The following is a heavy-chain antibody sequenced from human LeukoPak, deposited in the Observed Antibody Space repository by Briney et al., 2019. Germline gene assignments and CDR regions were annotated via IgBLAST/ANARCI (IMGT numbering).Heavy chain of an antibody. CDR1: GFTFSSYS. V-gene: IGHV3-21*01. CDR2: ISSSSSYI. D-gene: IGHD5-24*01. Sequence: GGSLRLSCAASGFTFSSYSMNWVRQAPGKGLEWVSSISSSSSYIYYPASVKGRFTISRDNAKNSLYLQMNSLRAEDTAVYCCAREDGGMDVWGQGTTVTVSS. CDR3: AREDGGMDV. J-gene: IGHJ6*02.